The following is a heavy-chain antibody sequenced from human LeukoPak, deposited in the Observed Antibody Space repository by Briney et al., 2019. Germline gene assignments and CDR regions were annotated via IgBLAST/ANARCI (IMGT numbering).Heavy chain of an antibody. D-gene: IGHD1-26*01. CDR3: AREIPDSGSYCY. Sequence: ASVKVSRKASGYTFTGYYMHWVQQAPGQGLEWMGWINPNSGGTNYAQKFQGRVTMTRDTSISTAYMELSRLRSDDTAVYYCAREIPDSGSYCYWGQGTLVTVSS. V-gene: IGHV1-2*02. CDR1: GYTFTGYY. CDR2: INPNSGGT. J-gene: IGHJ4*02.